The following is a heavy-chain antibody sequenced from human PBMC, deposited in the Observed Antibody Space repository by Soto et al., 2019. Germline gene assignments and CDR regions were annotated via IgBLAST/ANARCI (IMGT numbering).Heavy chain of an antibody. V-gene: IGHV3-30-3*01. CDR1: GFTFSSYA. J-gene: IGHJ3*02. Sequence: QVQLVESGGGVVQPGRSLRLSCAASGFTFSSYAMHWVRQAPGKGLEWVAVISYDGSNKYYADCVKGRFTISRDNSKNTLYLQMNSLRAEDTGVYYCARAGIEAAGTYSGAFDIWGQGTMVTVSS. CDR3: ARAGIEAAGTYSGAFDI. D-gene: IGHD6-13*01. CDR2: ISYDGSNK.